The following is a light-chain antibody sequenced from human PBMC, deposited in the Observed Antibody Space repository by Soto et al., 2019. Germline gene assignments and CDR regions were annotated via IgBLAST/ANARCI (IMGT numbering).Light chain of an antibody. CDR3: QHYNSYSEA. J-gene: IGKJ1*01. V-gene: IGKV1-5*03. CDR1: QSIHRW. CDR2: KAS. Sequence: DIQMTQSPSTLSASVGDRVTITCRASQSIHRWLAWYQQKPGKAPKLLIYKASTLKSGVPSRFSGSGSGTEFTLTISSLQPDDFATYYCQHYNSYSEAFGQGTKVDIK.